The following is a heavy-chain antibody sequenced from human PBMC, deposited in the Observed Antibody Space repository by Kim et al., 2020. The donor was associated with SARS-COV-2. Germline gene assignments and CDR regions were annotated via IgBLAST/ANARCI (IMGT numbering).Heavy chain of an antibody. CDR1: GFTFSSYE. D-gene: IGHD1-26*01. Sequence: GGSLRLSCAASGFTFSSYEMNWVRQAPGKGLEWVSYISSSGSTIYYADSVKGRFTISRDNAKNSLYLQMNSLRAEDTAVYYCARDREGCFDLWGRGTLVTVSS. J-gene: IGHJ2*01. CDR3: ARDREGCFDL. CDR2: ISSSGSTI. V-gene: IGHV3-48*03.